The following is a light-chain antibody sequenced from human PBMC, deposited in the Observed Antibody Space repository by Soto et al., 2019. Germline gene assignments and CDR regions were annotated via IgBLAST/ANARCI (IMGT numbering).Light chain of an antibody. CDR1: QDISNY. CDR3: QQYDSLPLT. J-gene: IGKJ5*01. Sequence: DSQMTQSKPSLSVSVGDRVTITCQASQDISNYLHWFQQKPGKAPQLLIFDVSNLQTGVPSRFSGGGSGTDFALTISSLEPEDIATYYCQQYDSLPLTFGQGTRLEI. V-gene: IGKV1-33*01. CDR2: DVS.